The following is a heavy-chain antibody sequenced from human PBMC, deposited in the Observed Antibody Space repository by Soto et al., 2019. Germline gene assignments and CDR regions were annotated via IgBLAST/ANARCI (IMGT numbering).Heavy chain of an antibody. J-gene: IGHJ3*02. CDR2: IIPIFGTA. V-gene: IGHV1-69*13. Sequence: SVKVSCKASGGTFSSYAISWVRQAPGQGLEWMGGIIPIFGTANYAQKFQGRVTITADESTSTAYMELSSLRSEDTAVYYCARDPGIAAAVAFDIWGQGTMVTVSS. CDR3: ARDPGIAAAVAFDI. CDR1: GGTFSSYA. D-gene: IGHD6-13*01.